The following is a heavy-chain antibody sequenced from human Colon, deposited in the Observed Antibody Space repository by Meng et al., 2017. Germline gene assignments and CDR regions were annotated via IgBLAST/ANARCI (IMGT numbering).Heavy chain of an antibody. J-gene: IGHJ4*02. CDR2: INMNGISI. CDR3: ARGFIAATGLYFDY. CDR1: GLTFSNYW. D-gene: IGHD6-13*01. Sequence: EGQLVESGGGLVKPGGALRISCAAAGLTFSNYWMHWVRQAPGKGLVWVSHINMNGISIDYADSVKGRFSISRDNSKNTLYLEMNSLRAEDTAVYYCARGFIAATGLYFDYWGQGTLVTVSS. V-gene: IGHV3-74*01.